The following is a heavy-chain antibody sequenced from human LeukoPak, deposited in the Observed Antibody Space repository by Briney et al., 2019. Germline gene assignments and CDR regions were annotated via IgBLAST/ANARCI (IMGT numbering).Heavy chain of an antibody. D-gene: IGHD2-21*01. CDR1: GGSISSYY. Sequence: SETLSLTCTVSGGSISSYYWSWIRQPPGKGLEWIGYIYYSGSTNYNPSLKSRVTISVDTSKNQFSLKLSSVTAADTAVYYCAGAYGHEGNFDYWGQGTLVTVSS. CDR3: AGAYGHEGNFDY. CDR2: IYYSGST. V-gene: IGHV4-59*01. J-gene: IGHJ4*02.